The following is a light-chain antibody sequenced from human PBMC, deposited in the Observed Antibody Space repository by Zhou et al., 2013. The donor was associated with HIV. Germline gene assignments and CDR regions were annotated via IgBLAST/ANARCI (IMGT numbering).Light chain of an antibody. CDR2: GAS. J-gene: IGKJ1*01. Sequence: DIQMTQSPSVMSASVGERVTITCRASQNIGNDLVWFQQKPGKVPKRLIYGASSLQSGVPSRFSGSGSGTEFTLTISSLQSDDFATYYCQQYNNYLWTFGQGTEGGN. CDR3: QQYNNYLWT. CDR1: QNIGND. V-gene: IGKV1-17*03.